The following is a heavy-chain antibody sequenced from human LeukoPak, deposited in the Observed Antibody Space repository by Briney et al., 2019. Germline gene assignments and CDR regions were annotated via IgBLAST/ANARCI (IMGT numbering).Heavy chain of an antibody. Sequence: ASVKVSCKASGYTFTGYYMHWVRQAPGQGLEWMGWINPNSGGTNCAQEFQGRVTMTRDTSISTAYMELSRLRSDDTAVYYCARGDYGDYEWFDPWGQGTLVTVSS. J-gene: IGHJ5*02. V-gene: IGHV1-2*02. CDR1: GYTFTGYY. CDR3: ARGDYGDYEWFDP. D-gene: IGHD4-17*01. CDR2: INPNSGGT.